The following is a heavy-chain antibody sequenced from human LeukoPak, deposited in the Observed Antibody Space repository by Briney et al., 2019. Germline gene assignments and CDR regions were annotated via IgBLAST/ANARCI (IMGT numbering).Heavy chain of an antibody. V-gene: IGHV1-69*05. J-gene: IGHJ3*02. Sequence: SVKVSCKASGGTFSSYAISWVRQAPGQGLEWMGRIIPIFGTANYAQKFQGRVTITTDESTSTAYMELSSLRSEDTAVYYCARSGVVPAAIIAVGAFDIWGQGTMVTVSS. CDR1: GGTFSSYA. CDR2: IIPIFGTA. CDR3: ARSGVVPAAIIAVGAFDI. D-gene: IGHD2-2*01.